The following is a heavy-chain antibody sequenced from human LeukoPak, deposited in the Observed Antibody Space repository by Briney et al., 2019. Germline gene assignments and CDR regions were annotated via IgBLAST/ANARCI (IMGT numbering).Heavy chain of an antibody. D-gene: IGHD1-26*01. CDR1: GFTFSSYA. J-gene: IGHJ4*02. CDR2: ISGSGGST. CDR3: AKDFFPDKKYSGSYRTLDY. V-gene: IGHV3-23*01. Sequence: GGSLRLSCAASGFTFSSYAMSWVRQAPGKGLEWVSAISGSGGSTYYADSVKGRFTISRDNSKNTLYLQMNSLRAEDTAVYYCAKDFFPDKKYSGSYRTLDYWGQGTLVTVSS.